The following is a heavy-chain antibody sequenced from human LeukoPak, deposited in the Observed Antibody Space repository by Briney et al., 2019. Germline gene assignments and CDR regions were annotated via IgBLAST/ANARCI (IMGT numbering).Heavy chain of an antibody. J-gene: IGHJ6*02. D-gene: IGHD1-26*01. CDR2: IYSGGST. CDR1: GFTVSSNY. V-gene: IGHV3-66*01. CDR3: ARCVSGSYYYCYGMDV. Sequence: GGSLRLSCAASGFTVSSNYMSWVRQAPGKGLEWVSVIYSGGSTYYADSVRGRFTISRDNSKNTLYLQMNSLRAEDTAVYYCARCVSGSYYYCYGMDVWGQGTTVTVSS.